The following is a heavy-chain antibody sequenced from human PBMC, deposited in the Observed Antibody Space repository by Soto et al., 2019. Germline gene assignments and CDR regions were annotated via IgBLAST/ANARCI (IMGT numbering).Heavy chain of an antibody. CDR3: ARGYQLWSHQDWFDP. CDR2: INHSGST. D-gene: IGHD5-18*01. Sequence: SETLSLTCAVYGGSFSGYYWSWIRQPPGKGLEWIGEINHSGSTNYNPSLKSRVTISVDTSKNQFSLKLSSVTAADTAVYYCARGYQLWSHQDWFDPWGQGTLVTVSS. J-gene: IGHJ5*02. V-gene: IGHV4-34*01. CDR1: GGSFSGYY.